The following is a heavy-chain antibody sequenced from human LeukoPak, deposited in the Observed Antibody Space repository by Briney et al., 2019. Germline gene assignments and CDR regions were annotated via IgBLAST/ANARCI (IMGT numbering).Heavy chain of an antibody. D-gene: IGHD6-25*01. CDR3: ARGASRAEYFDY. V-gene: IGHV3-48*04. CDR1: GFTFSSYG. J-gene: IGHJ4*02. CDR2: ISSSGSTI. Sequence: GGSLRLSCAASGFTFSSYGMHWIRQAPGKGLEWVSYISSSGSTIYYADSVKGRFTISRDNAKNSLYLQMNSLRAEDTAVYYCARGASRAEYFDYWGQGTLVTVSS.